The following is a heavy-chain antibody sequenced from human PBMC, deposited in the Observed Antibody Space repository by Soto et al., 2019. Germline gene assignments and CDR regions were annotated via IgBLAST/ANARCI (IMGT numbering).Heavy chain of an antibody. V-gene: IGHV4-31*03. D-gene: IGHD2-2*01. CDR2: IYYSGST. CDR1: GGSISSGGYY. J-gene: IGHJ5*02. CDR3: ARWGYCSSTSCYDAVVSLRFDP. Sequence: QVQLQESGPGLVKPSQTLSLTCTVSGGSISSGGYYWSWIRQHPGKGLEWIGYIYYSGSTYYNPSLKSRVTISVDTSKNQFSLKLSSVTAADTAVYYCARWGYCSSTSCYDAVVSLRFDPWGQGALVTVSS.